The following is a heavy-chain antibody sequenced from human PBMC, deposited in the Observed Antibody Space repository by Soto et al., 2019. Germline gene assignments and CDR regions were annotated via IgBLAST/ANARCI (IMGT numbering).Heavy chain of an antibody. CDR2: MNPSGGVT. CDR1: GYTFTDYY. CDR3: ASSEAVPTTTYYYWYIDV. D-gene: IGHD2-2*01. V-gene: IGHV1-46*03. J-gene: IGHJ6*03. Sequence: QVQLVQSGAEVKKPGASVRISFKASGYTFTDYYLHWVRQAPGQGLEWMGIMNPSGGVTSYAQKFQGRVAVTRDTSTSTVYMQLSSLRSEDTAVYYCASSEAVPTTTYYYWYIDVWGKGTTVTVSS.